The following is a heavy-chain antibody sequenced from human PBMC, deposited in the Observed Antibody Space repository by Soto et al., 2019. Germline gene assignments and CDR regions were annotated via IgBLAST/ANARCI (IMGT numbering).Heavy chain of an antibody. CDR3: ARDGGRYYYDSSGYYLGFDAFDI. Sequence: QVQLQESGPGLVKPSQTLSLTCTVSGGSISSGGYYWSWIRQHPGKGLEWIGYIYYSGSTYYNQSLKSRVTISGDTSKNQFSLKLSSVTAADTAVYYCARDGGRYYYDSSGYYLGFDAFDIWGQGTMVTVSS. D-gene: IGHD3-22*01. CDR1: GGSISSGGYY. J-gene: IGHJ3*02. V-gene: IGHV4-31*03. CDR2: IYYSGST.